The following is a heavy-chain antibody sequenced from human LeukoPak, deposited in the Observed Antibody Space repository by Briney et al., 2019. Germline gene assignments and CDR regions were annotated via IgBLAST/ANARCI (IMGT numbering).Heavy chain of an antibody. CDR3: ARGSLTDYGDYYNWFDP. CDR1: GGSISSYY. CDR2: IYYSGST. V-gene: IGHV4-59*01. D-gene: IGHD4-17*01. J-gene: IGHJ5*02. Sequence: PSETLSLTCTVSGGSISSYYWSWIRQPPGKGLEWIGYIYYSGSTNYNPSLKSRVTISVDTSKNQFSLKLSSVTAADTAVYCCARGSLTDYGDYYNWFDPWGQGTLVTVSS.